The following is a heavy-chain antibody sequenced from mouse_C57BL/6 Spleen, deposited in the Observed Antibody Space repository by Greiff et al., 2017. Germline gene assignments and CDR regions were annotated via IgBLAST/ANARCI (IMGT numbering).Heavy chain of an antibody. CDR2: ISDGGTYT. Sequence: DVQLQESGGGLVKPGGSLKLSCAASGFTFSSYAMSWVRQTPEKRLEWVATISDGGTYTYYPDNVKGRFTISRDNAKNNLYLQMSHLKSEDTAMYYCAYGSSWFAYWGQGTLVTVSA. CDR3: AYGSSWFAY. J-gene: IGHJ3*01. D-gene: IGHD1-1*01. CDR1: GFTFSSYA. V-gene: IGHV5-4*01.